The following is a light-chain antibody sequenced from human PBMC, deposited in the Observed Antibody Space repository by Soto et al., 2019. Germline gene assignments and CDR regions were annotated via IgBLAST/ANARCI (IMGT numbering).Light chain of an antibody. J-gene: IGKJ1*01. CDR2: DTS. CDR1: QSLSSS. V-gene: IGKV3-11*01. CDR3: QQCSAQGTWT. Sequence: EIVLTQSPATLSLSPGERATLSCRASQSLSSSLAWYQQKPGQAPRLLIYDTSSRATGIAARFSGSGSGTDFTLTISSLEPEDFAVYYCQQCSAQGTWTFGRGTKVEIK.